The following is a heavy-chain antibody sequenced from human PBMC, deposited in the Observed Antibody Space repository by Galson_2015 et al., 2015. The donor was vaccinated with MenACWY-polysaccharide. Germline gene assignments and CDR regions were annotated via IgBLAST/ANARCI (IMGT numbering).Heavy chain of an antibody. J-gene: IGHJ4*02. D-gene: IGHD1-26*01. Sequence: SLRLSCAASGFTFSSYGMSWVRQAPGKGLEWVSSISGSGGSTFYADSVKGRFTISRDNSKNTLFLQVNSLRAGDTAKYYCAKDLRVGATAGSELDFWGQGTLVTVSS. CDR1: GFTFSSYG. CDR3: AKDLRVGATAGSELDF. V-gene: IGHV3-23*01. CDR2: ISGSGGST.